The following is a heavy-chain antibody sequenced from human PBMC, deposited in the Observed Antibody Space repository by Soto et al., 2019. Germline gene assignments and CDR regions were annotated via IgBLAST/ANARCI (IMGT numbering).Heavy chain of an antibody. CDR3: AKDDFTDRGDDYFDY. J-gene: IGHJ4*02. CDR1: GYTFTSYG. D-gene: IGHD2-21*02. V-gene: IGHV1-3*01. CDR2: INAANGDT. Sequence: GASVKVSCKASGYTFTSYGIHWVRQAPGQRLEWMGWINAANGDTKYSPKFQGRVTITRDTSASTAYMQLNSLRFEDTAVYYCAKDDFTDRGDDYFDYWGPGTLVTVSS.